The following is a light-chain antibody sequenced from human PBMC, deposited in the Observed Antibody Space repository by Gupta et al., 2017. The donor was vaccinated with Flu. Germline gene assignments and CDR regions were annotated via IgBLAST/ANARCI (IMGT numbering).Light chain of an antibody. CDR1: KYIDSR. CDR2: GAS. Sequence: GDGVTITCRTGKYIDSRLGGYQQKTGKDAKLLIYGASSLRGRGPSRINSSGSGTEVTLTITSLQPEDVATYYCHQACCFPRTFGQGTKVEIK. J-gene: IGKJ1*01. CDR3: HQACCFPRT. V-gene: IGKV1-12*01.